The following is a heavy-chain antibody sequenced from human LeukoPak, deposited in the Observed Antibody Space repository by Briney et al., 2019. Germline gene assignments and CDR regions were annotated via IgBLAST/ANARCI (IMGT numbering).Heavy chain of an antibody. Sequence: GGSLRLSCAASGFTFSSYWMSWVRQAPGKGLEWMANIEPDGSETYYVDSVKGRFTISRDNARDSLYLQMNSLRAEDTAVYYCARRVKYYYDSSGYYYFDYWGQGTLVTVSS. CDR3: ARRVKYYYDSSGYYYFDY. V-gene: IGHV3-7*02. J-gene: IGHJ4*02. CDR2: IEPDGSET. CDR1: GFTFSSYW. D-gene: IGHD3-22*01.